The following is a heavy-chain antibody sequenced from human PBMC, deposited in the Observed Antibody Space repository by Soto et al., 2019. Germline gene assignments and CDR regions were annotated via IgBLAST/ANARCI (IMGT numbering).Heavy chain of an antibody. V-gene: IGHV4-39*01. CDR1: GGSISSSSYY. J-gene: IGHJ4*02. D-gene: IGHD3-22*01. Sequence: SETLSLTCTVSGGSISSSSYYWGWIRQPPGKGLEWIGSIYYSGSTYYNPSLKSRVTISVDTSKNQFSLKLSSVTAADTAVYYCARHRLQDSSGYLGCFDYWGQGTLVTVSS. CDR2: IYYSGST. CDR3: ARHRLQDSSGYLGCFDY.